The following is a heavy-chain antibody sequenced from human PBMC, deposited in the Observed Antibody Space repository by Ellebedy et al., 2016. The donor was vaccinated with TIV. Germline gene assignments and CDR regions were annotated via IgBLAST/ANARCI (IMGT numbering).Heavy chain of an antibody. V-gene: IGHV3-23*01. CDR2: ISGSGGST. Sequence: GGSLRLXXAASGFTVSSNYMSWVRQAPGKGLEWVSAISGSGGSTYYADSVKGRFTISRDNSKNTLYLQMNSLRAEDTAVYYCAKGDSSSWYLFDYWGQGTLVTVSS. D-gene: IGHD6-13*01. CDR3: AKGDSSSWYLFDY. CDR1: GFTVSSNY. J-gene: IGHJ4*02.